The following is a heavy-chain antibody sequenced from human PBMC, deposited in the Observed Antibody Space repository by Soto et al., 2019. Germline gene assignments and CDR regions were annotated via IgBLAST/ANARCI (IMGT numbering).Heavy chain of an antibody. CDR1: GFAFSSYE. V-gene: IGHV3-48*03. CDR3: AKEKSVMNSGYDAFDV. D-gene: IGHD5-12*01. J-gene: IGHJ3*01. Sequence: PGGSLRLSCAASGFAFSSYEMDWVRQAPGKGLEWIAYMSAGGTIHYADSVKGRFTISRDNAKKSLYLEMNGLRAEDTAVYYCAKEKSVMNSGYDAFDVWGQGTMVTVSS. CDR2: MSAGGTI.